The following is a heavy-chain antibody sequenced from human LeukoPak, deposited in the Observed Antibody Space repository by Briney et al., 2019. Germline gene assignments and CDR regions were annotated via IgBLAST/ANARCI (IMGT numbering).Heavy chain of an antibody. CDR2: IYYSGST. CDR3: AREGRRSWFDP. Sequence: SETLSLTCTVSGGSISSGGYYWSWIRQHPGKGLEWIGYIYYSGSTYYNPSLKSRVTISVDTSKNQFSLKLSSVTAADTAVYYCAREGRRSWFDPWGQGTLVTVSS. CDR1: GGSISSGGYY. V-gene: IGHV4-31*03. J-gene: IGHJ5*02.